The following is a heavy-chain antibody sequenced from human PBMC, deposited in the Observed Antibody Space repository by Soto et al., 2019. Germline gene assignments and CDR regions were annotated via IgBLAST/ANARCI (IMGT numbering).Heavy chain of an antibody. V-gene: IGHV3-21*01. Sequence: GGSLRLSCAASGFTFSSYSMNWVRQAPGKGLEWVSSISSSSSYIYYADSVKGRFTISRDNAKNSLYLQMNSLRAEDTDVYYCARDRDNWNDLGFGGMAVWAQTPTVTVSS. J-gene: IGHJ6*02. CDR3: ARDRDNWNDLGFGGMAV. CDR1: GFTFSSYS. CDR2: ISSSSSYI. D-gene: IGHD1-1*01.